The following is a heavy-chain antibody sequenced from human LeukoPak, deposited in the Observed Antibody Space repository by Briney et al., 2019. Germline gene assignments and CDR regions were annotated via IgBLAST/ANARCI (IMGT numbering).Heavy chain of an antibody. CDR3: ARDPYSSGWPSYYYYGMDV. CDR2: INHNGEAI. D-gene: IGHD6-19*01. Sequence: GGSLRLSCAASGFPFSSRVMSWVRQAPGKGLEWIAYINHNGEAIYYPEFVKGRFIISRDNAKNSLYLQMNSLRAEDTAVYYCARDPYSSGWPSYYYYGMDVWGQGTTVTVSS. J-gene: IGHJ6*02. CDR1: GFPFSSRV. V-gene: IGHV3-48*01.